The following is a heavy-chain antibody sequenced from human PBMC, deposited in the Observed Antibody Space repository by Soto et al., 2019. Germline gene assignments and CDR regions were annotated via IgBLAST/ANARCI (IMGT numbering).Heavy chain of an antibody. J-gene: IGHJ4*02. CDR1: GFTFSSYG. D-gene: IGHD3-10*01. CDR2: IWYDGRNK. CDR3: GSDRSLFYPGNSLDY. Sequence: QVQLVESGGGVVQPGGSLRLSCAASGFTFSSYGMHWVRQAPGKGLEWVEVIWYDGRNKYYADYVKGRFTISRDNFTNNLQLHINSMRAEDTAVYYCGSDRSLFYPGNSLDYWGQGTLVTVSS. V-gene: IGHV3-33*01.